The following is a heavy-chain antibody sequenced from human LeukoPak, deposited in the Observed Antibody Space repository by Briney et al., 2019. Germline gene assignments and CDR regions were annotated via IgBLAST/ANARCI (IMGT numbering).Heavy chain of an antibody. CDR3: TTVQGN. Sequence: GGSLRLSCEASGFTFRHAWMSWVRQAPGKGLEWVGQIRSMSDGGTTEYSAPVKGRFSISREDSKNTLYLQMNSLRTEDTAVYYCTTVQGNWGQGTLVTVSS. J-gene: IGHJ1*01. V-gene: IGHV3-15*05. CDR2: IRSMSDGGTT. CDR1: GFTFRHAW.